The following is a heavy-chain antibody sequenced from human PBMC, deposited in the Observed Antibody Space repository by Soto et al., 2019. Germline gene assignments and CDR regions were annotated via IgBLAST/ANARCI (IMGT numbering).Heavy chain of an antibody. D-gene: IGHD1-7*01. CDR3: AKDPGGMNYVVES. J-gene: IGHJ4*02. Sequence: EVQLLASGGGVVQPGGSLRLSCAASGFTFSSYAMSWVRQAPGKGLEWVSAISGSGGSTYYADSVKGRFTISRDNSKNTQYLQMHSLRAEDTALYYCAKDPGGMNYVVESRGQGTLVTVSS. CDR1: GFTFSSYA. CDR2: ISGSGGST. V-gene: IGHV3-23*01.